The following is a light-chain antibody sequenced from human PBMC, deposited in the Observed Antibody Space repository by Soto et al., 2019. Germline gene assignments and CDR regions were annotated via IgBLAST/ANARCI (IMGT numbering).Light chain of an antibody. V-gene: IGLV2-14*03. CDR1: SSDVGGYNY. CDR2: DVS. J-gene: IGLJ1*01. CDR3: SSYTPTRSYV. Sequence: SVLTQPASVSGSPGQSITISCTGTSSDVGGYNYVSWYQQHPGKAPRLMIYDVSTRPSGVSNRFSGSKSGNTASLTISGLQADDEADYYCSSYTPTRSYVFGTGTKVTVL.